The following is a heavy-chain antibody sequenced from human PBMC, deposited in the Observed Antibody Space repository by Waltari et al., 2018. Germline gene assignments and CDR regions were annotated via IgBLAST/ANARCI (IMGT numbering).Heavy chain of an antibody. D-gene: IGHD2-21*01. CDR2: SNHSGST. CDR1: GGSFSGYY. V-gene: IGHV4-34*01. J-gene: IGHJ4*02. Sequence: QVQLQPWGAGLLKPSETLSLTCAVYGGSFSGYYWSWIRQPPGKGLEWIGESNHSGSTNYNPSLKSRVTISVDTSKNQFSLKLSSVTAADTAVYYCARGLGGGEDYWGQGTLVTVSS. CDR3: ARGLGGGEDY.